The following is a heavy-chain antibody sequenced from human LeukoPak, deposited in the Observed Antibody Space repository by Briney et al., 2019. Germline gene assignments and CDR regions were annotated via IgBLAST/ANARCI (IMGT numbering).Heavy chain of an antibody. D-gene: IGHD6-19*01. CDR1: GFTFSSYG. Sequence: GGSLRLSCAASGFTFSSYGMSWVRQAPGKGLEWVSAISDSGNTYHADSVKGRFTISRDNSKNTLYLQMNSLRAEDTAVYYCARKAVAGYFDYWGQGTLVTVSS. V-gene: IGHV3-23*01. CDR2: ISDSGNT. J-gene: IGHJ4*02. CDR3: ARKAVAGYFDY.